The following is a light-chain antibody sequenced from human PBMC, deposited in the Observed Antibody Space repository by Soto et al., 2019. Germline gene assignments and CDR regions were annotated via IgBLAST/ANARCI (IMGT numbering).Light chain of an antibody. J-gene: IGKJ1*01. CDR1: QSLLHSNGYDS. CDR3: MQALQSPPT. CDR2: LGS. V-gene: IGKV2-28*01. Sequence: EIVMTQFPLSLPVTPGEPASISCRSSQSLLHSNGYDSLDWYLQKPGQSPQLLIYLGSNRASGVPARFSGSGSGTDFTLKISRVEADDVGVYYCMQALQSPPTFGQGTKVEIK.